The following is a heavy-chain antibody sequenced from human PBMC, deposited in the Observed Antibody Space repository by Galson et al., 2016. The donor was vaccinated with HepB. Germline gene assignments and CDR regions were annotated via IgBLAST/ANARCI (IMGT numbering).Heavy chain of an antibody. V-gene: IGHV4-4*07. CDR3: ARENVALAAHDI. CDR1: GDSMNIYF. Sequence: ETLSLTCTVSGDSMNIYFWNWIRQPAGKGLEWIGRVYAGGDTNYNPSLKSRVTMSLDTSLRQFSLKLTSVTAADTAVYYCARENVALAAHDIWGQGILVAVS. D-gene: IGHD6-25*01. CDR2: VYAGGDT. J-gene: IGHJ4*02.